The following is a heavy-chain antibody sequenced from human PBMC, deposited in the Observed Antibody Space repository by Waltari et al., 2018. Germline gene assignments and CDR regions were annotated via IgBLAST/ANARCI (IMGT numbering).Heavy chain of an antibody. V-gene: IGHV5-51*01. Sequence: EVQLVQSGAEVRKSGESLKISCKGSGYTFTDSWVAWVRQRPGKGLEWMGAIWPRDSDARYSPSFEGQVTISADKSLSTTYLQWSSLKASDTAIYYCARRFPVGYYYGLDVWGQGTAVTVSS. CDR2: IWPRDSDA. CDR1: GYTFTDSW. CDR3: ARRFPVGYYYGLDV. J-gene: IGHJ6*02.